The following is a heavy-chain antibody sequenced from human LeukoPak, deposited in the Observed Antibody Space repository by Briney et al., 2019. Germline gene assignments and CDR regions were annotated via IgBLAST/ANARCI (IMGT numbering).Heavy chain of an antibody. Sequence: PGGSLRLSCAASGFTFNSYTMHWVRQAPGKGLEWVAVVSYDGSNKYYADSVRGRFTISRDNSESTLYLQMNSLRPEDTAVYYCARADGMVRGVMPDYWGQGSLVSVSS. CDR3: ARADGMVRGVMPDY. CDR1: GFTFNSYT. CDR2: VSYDGSNK. V-gene: IGHV3-30-3*01. D-gene: IGHD3-10*01. J-gene: IGHJ4*02.